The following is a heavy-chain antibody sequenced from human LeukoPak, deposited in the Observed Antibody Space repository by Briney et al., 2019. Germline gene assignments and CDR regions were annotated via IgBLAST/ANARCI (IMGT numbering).Heavy chain of an antibody. V-gene: IGHV4-61*02. CDR2: IYTSGST. CDR3: ARVGCSSTSCYGWFYYMDV. J-gene: IGHJ6*03. CDR1: GGSISSGSYY. D-gene: IGHD2-2*01. Sequence: SEALSLTCTVSGGSISSGSYYWSWIRQPAGEGLEWIGRIYTSGSTNYDPSLKSRVTISVDTSKNQFSLKLSSVTAADTAVYYCARVGCSSTSCYGWFYYMDVWGKGTTVTVSS.